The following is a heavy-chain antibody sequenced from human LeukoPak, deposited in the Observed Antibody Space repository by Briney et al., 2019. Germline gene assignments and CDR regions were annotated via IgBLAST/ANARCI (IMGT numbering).Heavy chain of an antibody. Sequence: GGSLRLSCAASGFTFSRDWMHWVRQAPGKGLVWVSRISDDGSITTYADSVQGRFTISRDNAKNSLYLQMNSLRAEDTAVYYCARVPRRRELDPALDYWGQGTLVTVSS. CDR2: ISDDGSIT. CDR1: GFTFSRDW. D-gene: IGHD1-26*01. J-gene: IGHJ4*02. CDR3: ARVPRRRELDPALDY. V-gene: IGHV3-74*03.